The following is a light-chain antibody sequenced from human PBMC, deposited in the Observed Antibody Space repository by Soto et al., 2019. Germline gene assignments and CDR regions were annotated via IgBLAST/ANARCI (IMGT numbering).Light chain of an antibody. CDR1: QSVSNY. V-gene: IGKV3-11*01. J-gene: IGKJ5*01. CDR2: DAS. CDR3: QQRSNWPPFT. Sequence: EIVLTQSPATLSSSPGERATLSCRASQSVSNYLAWYQQKPGQAPRLLIYDASNRATDIPARFSGSGSGTDFTLTISSLEPEDFAVYYCQQRSNWPPFTFGQGTRLENK.